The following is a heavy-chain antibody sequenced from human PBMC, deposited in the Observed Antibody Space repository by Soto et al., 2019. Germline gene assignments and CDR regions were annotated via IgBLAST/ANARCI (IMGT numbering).Heavy chain of an antibody. CDR3: ARANFYYGAGSYRVVTLFAP. V-gene: IGHV4-59*08. J-gene: IGHJ5*02. CDR1: GGSIKGYY. Sequence: SETLSLTCSVSGGSIKGYYWSWIRQPPGKGPEWIGYIYYSGSTYYNPSLKSRVTISVDTSKNQFSLKLSSVTAADTAVYYCARANFYYGAGSYRVVTLFAPGGRGT. CDR2: IYYSGST. D-gene: IGHD3-10*01.